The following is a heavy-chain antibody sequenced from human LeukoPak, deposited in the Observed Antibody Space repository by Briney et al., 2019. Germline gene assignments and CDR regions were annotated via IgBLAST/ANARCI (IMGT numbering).Heavy chain of an antibody. Sequence: GGSLRLSCAASGFTFSSYAMSWVRQAPGKGLEWVSVIYSGGSTYYADSVKGRFTISRDNSKNTLYLQINSLRAEDTAVYYCARDHHRRLYDSQARDTFDIWGQGTMVTVSS. CDR3: ARDHHRRLYDSQARDTFDI. J-gene: IGHJ3*02. CDR1: GFTFSSYA. D-gene: IGHD3-22*01. V-gene: IGHV3-66*01. CDR2: IYSGGST.